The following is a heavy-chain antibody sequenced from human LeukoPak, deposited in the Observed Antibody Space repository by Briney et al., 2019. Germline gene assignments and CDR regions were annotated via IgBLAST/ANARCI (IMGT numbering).Heavy chain of an antibody. J-gene: IGHJ6*02. V-gene: IGHV3-21*01. CDR1: GFTFSTYS. CDR3: ARDLSHCSSSACYSFDYYYGMDV. CDR2: IGSGGTYI. D-gene: IGHD2-2*01. Sequence: PGGSLRLSCVASGFTFSTYSMNWVRQAPGKGLEWASSIGSGGTYIHYGDSVRGRFAIARDNAENTLHLQMNSLRAEDTAVYYCARDLSHCSSSACYSFDYYYGMDVWGQGTTVTVSS.